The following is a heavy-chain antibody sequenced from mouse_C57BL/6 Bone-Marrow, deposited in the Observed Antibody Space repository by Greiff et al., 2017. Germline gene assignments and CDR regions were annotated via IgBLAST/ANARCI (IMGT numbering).Heavy chain of an antibody. D-gene: IGHD1-1*01. V-gene: IGHV5-6*02. CDR3: ARRSYGSSLDY. J-gene: IGHJ2*01. CDR1: GFTFRSYG. CDR2: ISSGGSYT. Sequence: EVKLMESGGDLVKPGGSLKLSCAASGFTFRSYGMSWVRQTPDKRLEWVATISSGGSYTYYPDSVKGRFTISRDNAKNTLYLQMSSLKSEDTAMYYCARRSYGSSLDYWGQGTTLTVSS.